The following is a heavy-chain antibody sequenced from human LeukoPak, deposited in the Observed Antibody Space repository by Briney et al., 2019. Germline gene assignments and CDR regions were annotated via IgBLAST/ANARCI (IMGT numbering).Heavy chain of an antibody. CDR3: ARGRAAADDFDY. V-gene: IGHV1-18*04. J-gene: IGHJ4*02. CDR2: ISTYSGNI. D-gene: IGHD6-13*01. Sequence: ASVKVSCKAFGYSFTSYGINWVRQAPGQGLEWMGWISTYSGNIKYGQKFQGRVTMTRDTSTGTAYMQLRNLTSDDTAMYYCARGRAAADDFDYWGQGTLVTVSS. CDR1: GYSFTSYG.